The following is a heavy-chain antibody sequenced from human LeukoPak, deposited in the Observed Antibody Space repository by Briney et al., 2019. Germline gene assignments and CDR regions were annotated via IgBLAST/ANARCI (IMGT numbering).Heavy chain of an antibody. CDR3: ARTSSTSCWVDY. J-gene: IGHJ4*02. V-gene: IGHV4-38-2*02. D-gene: IGHD2-2*01. CDR1: GYSISSGYY. Sequence: PSETLSLTCTVSGYSISSGYYWGWIRQPPGKGLEWIGSIYHSGSTYYNPSLKSRVTISVDTSKNQFSLKLSSVTAADTAVYYCARTSSTSCWVDYWSQGTLVTVSS. CDR2: IYHSGST.